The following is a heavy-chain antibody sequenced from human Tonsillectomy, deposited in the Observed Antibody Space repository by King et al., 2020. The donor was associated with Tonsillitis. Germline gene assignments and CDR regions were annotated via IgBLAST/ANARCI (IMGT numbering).Heavy chain of an antibody. D-gene: IGHD1-26*01. J-gene: IGHJ3*01. CDR2: IIPIVGTA. CDR1: GGTFSSYT. V-gene: IGHV1-69*01. CDR3: AREGGGGNYYGNAFEF. Sequence: QLVQSGAEVKKPGSSVKVSCKASGGTFSSYTISWVRQAPGQGLEWMGGIIPIVGTANYAQKFQGRVTITADESTSTAYMELSSLRSEATAVYYCAREGGGGNYYGNAFEFWGQGTTVTVSS.